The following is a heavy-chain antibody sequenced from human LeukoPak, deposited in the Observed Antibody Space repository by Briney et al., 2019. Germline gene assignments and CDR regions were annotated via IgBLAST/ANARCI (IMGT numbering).Heavy chain of an antibody. V-gene: IGHV3-30*19. CDR1: GFTFSSYG. J-gene: IGHJ6*02. Sequence: PGGSLRLSCAASGFTFSSYGMHWVRQAPGKGLEWVAVTSYDGSNKYYADSVKGRFTISRDNSKNTLYLQMNSLRAEDTAVYYCARTRYCSSTSCYKPYYGMDVWGQGTTVTVSS. CDR3: ARTRYCSSTSCYKPYYGMDV. D-gene: IGHD2-2*02. CDR2: TSYDGSNK.